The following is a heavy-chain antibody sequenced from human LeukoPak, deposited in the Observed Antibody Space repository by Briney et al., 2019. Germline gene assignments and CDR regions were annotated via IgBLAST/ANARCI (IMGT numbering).Heavy chain of an antibody. CDR2: ISWNSGSI. D-gene: IGHD1-26*01. CDR3: AKDMYSGSYGFDY. CDR1: GFTFDDYA. Sequence: GRSLRLSCAASGFTFDDYAMHWVRQVPGKGLEWVSGISWNSGSIGYADSVKGRFTISRDNAKNSLYLQMNSLREEDTALYYCAKDMYSGSYGFDYWGQGTVVTVSS. J-gene: IGHJ4*02. V-gene: IGHV3-9*01.